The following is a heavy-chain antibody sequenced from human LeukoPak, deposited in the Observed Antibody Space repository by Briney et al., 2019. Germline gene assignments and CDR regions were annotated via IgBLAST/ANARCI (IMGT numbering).Heavy chain of an antibody. J-gene: IGHJ6*02. CDR3: ARGRYYGGNPRYYYYYGMDV. V-gene: IGHV4-39*01. D-gene: IGHD4-23*01. Sequence: PSETLSLTCTVSGGSISSSSYYWGWIRQPPGKGLEWIGSIYYSGSTYYNPSLKSRVTISVDTSKNQFSLKLSSVTAADTAVYYCARGRYYGGNPRYYYYYGMDVWGQGTTVTVSS. CDR1: GGSISSSSYY. CDR2: IYYSGST.